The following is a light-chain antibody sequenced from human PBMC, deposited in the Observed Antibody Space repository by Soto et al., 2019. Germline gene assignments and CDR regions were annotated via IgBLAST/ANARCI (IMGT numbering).Light chain of an antibody. CDR2: GAS. Sequence: EIVMTQSPATLSVSPGERATLSCRASQSVSSNLAWYQQKPGQAPRLLIYGASTRATGIPARCSGSGSGTEFTLTISSLQSEDFAVYYCQQYNNWPLTFGQWTKVEVK. CDR3: QQYNNWPLT. J-gene: IGKJ1*01. CDR1: QSVSSN. V-gene: IGKV3-15*01.